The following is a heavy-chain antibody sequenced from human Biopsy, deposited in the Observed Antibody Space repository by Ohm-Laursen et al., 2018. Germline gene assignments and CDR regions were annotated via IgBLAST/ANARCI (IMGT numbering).Heavy chain of an antibody. J-gene: IGHJ5*02. CDR2: IFNSANT. D-gene: IGHD3-22*01. Sequence: SDTLSLTCTVSGGSISSGGSSWSWLRQRPGKGLEWIGYIFNSANTYYNPSPKNLITISGYTSKNQFSLKLNSVTAADTAVYYCARGDYFDSNGYFWFDPWGQGTLVTVSS. CDR1: GGSISSGGSS. V-gene: IGHV4-31*01. CDR3: ARGDYFDSNGYFWFDP.